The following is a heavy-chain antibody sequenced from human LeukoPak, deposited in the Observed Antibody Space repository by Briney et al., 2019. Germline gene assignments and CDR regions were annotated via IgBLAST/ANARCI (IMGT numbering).Heavy chain of an antibody. D-gene: IGHD3-22*01. Sequence: GASVKVSCKAPGYTFTSYAMHWVRQAPGQRLEWMGWINAGNGNTKYSQKFQGRVTMTRNTSISTAYMELSSLRSEDTAVYYCARGYYDSSGGENFDYWGQGTLVTVSS. CDR2: INAGNGNT. J-gene: IGHJ4*02. CDR3: ARGYYDSSGGENFDY. V-gene: IGHV1-3*01. CDR1: GYTFTSYA.